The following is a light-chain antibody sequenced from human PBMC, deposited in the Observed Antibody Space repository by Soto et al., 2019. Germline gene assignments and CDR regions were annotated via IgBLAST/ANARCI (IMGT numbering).Light chain of an antibody. V-gene: IGLV2-14*01. Sequence: QSALTQPASVSGSPGQSITISCTGTSSDVGSYNYVSWYQQHPGKAPKLMIYDVSNRPSGVSNRFSGSKSGNTASLTISGHQAEDEADYYCSSYTSSSAYVFGTGTKVTVL. CDR2: DVS. CDR3: SSYTSSSAYV. CDR1: SSDVGSYNY. J-gene: IGLJ1*01.